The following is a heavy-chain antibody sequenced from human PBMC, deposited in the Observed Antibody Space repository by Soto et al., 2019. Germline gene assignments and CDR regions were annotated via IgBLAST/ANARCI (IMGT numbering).Heavy chain of an antibody. V-gene: IGHV3-64D*08. CDR3: VKAAVPGPPRDSEYYYYGMDV. CDR2: ISSNGGST. CDR1: GFTFSSYA. D-gene: IGHD6-19*01. J-gene: IGHJ6*02. Sequence: GGSLRLSCSASGFTFSSYAMHWVRQAPGKGLEYVSAISSNGGSTYYADSVKGRFTISRDNSKNTLYLQMSSLRAEDTAVYYCVKAAVPGPPRDSEYYYYGMDVWGQGTTVTVSS.